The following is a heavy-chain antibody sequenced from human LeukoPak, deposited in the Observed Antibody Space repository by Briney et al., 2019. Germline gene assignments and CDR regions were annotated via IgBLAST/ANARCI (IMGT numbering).Heavy chain of an antibody. Sequence: GGSLRLSCAASGFSFSSYSMNWVRQAPGKGLEWVSHIRGGSSYIYYADSVKGRFTISRDNAKNSLYLQMNSLRAEDTAVYYCARAIGYCSSTNCYPNFDYWGQGTLVTVSS. CDR1: GFSFSSYS. CDR2: IRGGSSYI. V-gene: IGHV3-21*01. D-gene: IGHD2-2*03. J-gene: IGHJ4*02. CDR3: ARAIGYCSSTNCYPNFDY.